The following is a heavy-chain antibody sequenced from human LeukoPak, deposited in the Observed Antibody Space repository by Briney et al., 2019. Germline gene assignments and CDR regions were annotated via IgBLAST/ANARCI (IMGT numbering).Heavy chain of an antibody. CDR1: GFTFSSYA. CDR2: ISYDGSNK. D-gene: IGHD2-21*01. V-gene: IGHV3-30*18. J-gene: IGHJ4*02. CDR3: AKLDSYYNRGGGHFAESDQC. Sequence: PGGSLRLSCAASGFTFSSYAMHWVRQAPGKGLEWVAVISYDGSNKYHADSVKGRFTISRDSSKNTLYLQMNSLRPEDTAVYYCAKLDSYYNRGGGHFAESDQCWGQGTLVTVSS.